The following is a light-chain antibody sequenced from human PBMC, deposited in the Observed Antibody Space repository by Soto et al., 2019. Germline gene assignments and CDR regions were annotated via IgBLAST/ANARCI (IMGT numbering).Light chain of an antibody. CDR2: DVT. CDR1: SSDVGGYNY. CDR3: CSYAGSYIYV. V-gene: IGLV2-11*01. J-gene: IGLJ1*01. Sequence: SALTQPRSVSGSPGQSVSISLTGTSSDVGGYNYVSWYQRHPVKAPTVMIYDVTKRPSGVPDRLSGSKSGNTASLTISGLQAEDEADYYCCSYAGSYIYVFGTGTKVTVL.